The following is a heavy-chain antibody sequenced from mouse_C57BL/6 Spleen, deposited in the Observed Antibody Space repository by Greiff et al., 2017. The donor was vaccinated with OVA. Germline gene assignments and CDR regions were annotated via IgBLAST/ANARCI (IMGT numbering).Heavy chain of an antibody. Sequence: VKLVESGPGLVAPSQSLSITCTVSGFSLTSYAISWVRQPPGKGLEWLGVIWTGGGTNYNSALKSRLSISKDNSKSQVFLKMNSLQTDDTARYYCARIYYGSSSWYFDVWGTGTTVTVSS. CDR1: GFSLTSYA. CDR3: ARIYYGSSSWYFDV. J-gene: IGHJ1*03. D-gene: IGHD1-1*01. V-gene: IGHV2-9-1*01. CDR2: IWTGGGT.